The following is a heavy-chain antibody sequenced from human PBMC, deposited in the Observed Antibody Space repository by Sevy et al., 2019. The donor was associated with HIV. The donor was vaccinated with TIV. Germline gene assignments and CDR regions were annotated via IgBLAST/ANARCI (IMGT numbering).Heavy chain of an antibody. CDR2: ISSNGGST. D-gene: IGHD3-22*01. Sequence: GGSLRLSCSASGFTFSSYAMHWVRQAPGKGLEYVSAISSNGGSTYYADSVKGRFTISRVNSKNTLYLQMSSLRAEDTAVYYCVKDRGDTMMDYFDYWGQGTLVTVSS. CDR1: GFTFSSYA. CDR3: VKDRGDTMMDYFDY. J-gene: IGHJ4*02. V-gene: IGHV3-64D*06.